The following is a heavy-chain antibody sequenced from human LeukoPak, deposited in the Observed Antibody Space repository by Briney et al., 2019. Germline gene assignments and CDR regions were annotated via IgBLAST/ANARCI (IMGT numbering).Heavy chain of an antibody. CDR1: GFTYSSHA. CDR2: ISGSGRST. D-gene: IGHD3-10*01. CDR3: AKDPGHYYYGSGTLSY. J-gene: IGHJ4*02. V-gene: IGHV3-23*01. Sequence: GGSLRLFCGASGFTYSSHAMSGARRAPGKGLEDGSAISGSGRSTYYADSVKGRFTISRDNSKNTLYLQMNSLRAEDTAVYYCAKDPGHYYYGSGTLSYWGQGTLVTVSS.